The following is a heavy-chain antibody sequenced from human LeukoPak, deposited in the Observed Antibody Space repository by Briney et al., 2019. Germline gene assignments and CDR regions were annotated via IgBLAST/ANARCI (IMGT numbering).Heavy chain of an antibody. CDR1: GFTFSSYW. D-gene: IGHD6-6*01. V-gene: IGHV3-74*01. J-gene: IGHJ2*01. Sequence: GGSLRLSCAASGFTFSSYWMHWVRQVPGKGLVWVSRINSDGSSTSYADSVKGRFTISRDNAKNTLYLQMNSLRAKDTAVYYCARAYSSSSGWYFDLWGRGTLVTVSS. CDR2: INSDGSST. CDR3: ARAYSSSSGWYFDL.